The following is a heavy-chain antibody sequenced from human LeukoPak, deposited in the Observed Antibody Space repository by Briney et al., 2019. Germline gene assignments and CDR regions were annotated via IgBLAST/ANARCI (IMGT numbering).Heavy chain of an antibody. CDR3: ARVDTNTAMVTRGAFDY. J-gene: IGHJ4*02. CDR1: GGSISSGGYY. Sequence: SETLSLTCTVSGGSISSGGYYWRWIRQHPGKGLEWIGYIYYSGSTYYNPSLKSRVTISVDTSKNQFSLKLSSVTAADPAVYYCARVDTNTAMVTRGAFDYWGQGTLVTVSS. V-gene: IGHV4-31*03. CDR2: IYYSGST. D-gene: IGHD5-18*01.